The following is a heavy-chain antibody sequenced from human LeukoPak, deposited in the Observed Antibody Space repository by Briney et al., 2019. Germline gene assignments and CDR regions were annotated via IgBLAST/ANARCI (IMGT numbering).Heavy chain of an antibody. J-gene: IGHJ4*02. CDR1: GGSISSRPYY. Sequence: SETLSLTCTVSGGSISSRPYYWGWVRQPPGKGLEWIGSISYSGSIHYNPSLKSRVTVSVDTSKNHFSLRLSSVTAADTAVYYCATLEIGDYYFDYWGQGTLVTVSS. V-gene: IGHV4-39*01. CDR2: ISYSGSI. D-gene: IGHD3-16*01. CDR3: ATLEIGDYYFDY.